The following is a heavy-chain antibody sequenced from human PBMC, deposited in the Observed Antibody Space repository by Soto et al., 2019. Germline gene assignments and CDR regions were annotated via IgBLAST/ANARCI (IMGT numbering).Heavy chain of an antibody. CDR1: GFTVSTYT. V-gene: IGHV3-23*01. Sequence: GGSLRLSCSASGFTVSTYTMGWVRLAPGKGLEWVSTIFSGGVTTKYADSVTGRFSISRDNSKNMLYLQMNSLGVDDTAVYYCARDRQPDGIWPFDDRGRGILVTDTS. CDR2: IFSGGVTT. CDR3: ARDRQPDGIWPFDD. J-gene: IGHJ4*02. D-gene: IGHD2-8*01.